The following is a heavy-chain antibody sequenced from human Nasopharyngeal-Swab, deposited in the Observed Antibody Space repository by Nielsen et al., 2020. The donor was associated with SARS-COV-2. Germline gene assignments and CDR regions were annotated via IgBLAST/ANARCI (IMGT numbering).Heavy chain of an antibody. J-gene: IGHJ5*02. CDR3: AKEGATGWFDP. Sequence: SETLSLTCVVYGGSFTSYYWGWIRQPPGKGLEWIAEINHSGSTNYNPSLKSRVTISVDTSKNQFSLRLRSVTAADTAVYYCAKEGATGWFDPCGQGTLVTVSS. V-gene: IGHV4-34*01. CDR2: INHSGST. CDR1: GGSFTSYY.